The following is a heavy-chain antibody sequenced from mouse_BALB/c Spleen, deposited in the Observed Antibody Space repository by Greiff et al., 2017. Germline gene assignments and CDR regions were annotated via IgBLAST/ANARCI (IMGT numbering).Heavy chain of an antibody. Sequence: VQLKESGGGLVQPGGSRKLSCAASGFTFSSFGMHWVRQAPEKGLEWVAYISSGSSTIYYADTVKGRFTISRDNPKNTLFLQMTSLRSEDTAMYYCARSITTVVRAMDYWGQGTSVTVSS. V-gene: IGHV5-17*02. D-gene: IGHD1-1*01. CDR1: GFTFSSFG. J-gene: IGHJ4*01. CDR3: ARSITTVVRAMDY. CDR2: ISSGSSTI.